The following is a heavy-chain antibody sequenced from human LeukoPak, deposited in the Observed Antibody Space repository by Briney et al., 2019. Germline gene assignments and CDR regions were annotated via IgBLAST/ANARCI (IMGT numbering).Heavy chain of an antibody. J-gene: IGHJ6*03. V-gene: IGHV4-34*01. D-gene: IGHD3-10*01. Sequence: KSSETLSLTCAVYGGSFSGYYWSWIRQPPGKGLEWIGEINHSGSTNYDPSLKSRVTISVDTSKNQFSLKLSSVAAADTAVYYCARQRRRGITMVRGYYYYYMDVWGKGTTVTISS. CDR3: ARQRRRGITMVRGYYYYYMDV. CDR1: GGSFSGYY. CDR2: INHSGST.